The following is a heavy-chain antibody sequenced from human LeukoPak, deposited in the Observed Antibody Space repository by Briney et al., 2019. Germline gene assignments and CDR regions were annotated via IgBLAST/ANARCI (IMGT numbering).Heavy chain of an antibody. J-gene: IGHJ6*03. CDR3: ARHKDYYYSYMDV. Sequence: SETLSLTCSVSGDSISTSSYYWGWIRQPPGKGLEWIGTIYYSGSTYYNPSHTSRVTISVDTSKNQFSLKLSSVTAADTAVYYCARHKDYYYSYMDVWGKGTTVTISS. V-gene: IGHV4-39*01. CDR1: GDSISTSSYY. CDR2: IYYSGST.